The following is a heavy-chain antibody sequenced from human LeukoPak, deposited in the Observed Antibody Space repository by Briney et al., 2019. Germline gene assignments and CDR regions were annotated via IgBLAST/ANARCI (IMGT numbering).Heavy chain of an antibody. J-gene: IGHJ5*02. CDR2: ISYDGSNK. Sequence: GGSLRLSCVASGFTFSSYAMHWVRQAPGKGLEWVAVISYDGSNKYYADSVKGRFTISRDNSKNTLYLQMNSLRAEDTAVYYCARLEVGYYGSGSYLWFDPWGQGTLVTVSS. CDR3: ARLEVGYYGSGSYLWFDP. CDR1: GFTFSSYA. V-gene: IGHV3-30*04. D-gene: IGHD3-10*01.